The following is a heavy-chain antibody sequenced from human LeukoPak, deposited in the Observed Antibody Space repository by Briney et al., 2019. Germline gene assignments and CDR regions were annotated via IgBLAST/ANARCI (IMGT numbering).Heavy chain of an antibody. Sequence: GGSLRLSCAASGFTFSSYAMGWVRQAPGKGLEWVSAISGSGGSTYYADSVKGRFTISRDNSKNTLYLQMNSLRAEDTAVYYCAKRLLYFSSTSCQDDAFDIWGQGTMVTVFS. CDR2: ISGSGGST. D-gene: IGHD2-2*01. V-gene: IGHV3-23*01. CDR1: GFTFSSYA. CDR3: AKRLLYFSSTSCQDDAFDI. J-gene: IGHJ3*02.